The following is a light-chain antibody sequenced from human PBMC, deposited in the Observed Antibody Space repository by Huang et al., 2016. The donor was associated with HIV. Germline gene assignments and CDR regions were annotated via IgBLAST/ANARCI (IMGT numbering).Light chain of an antibody. Sequence: IQLTQSPSSLSASVGDTVTITCRASQGTGNYLAWYQQKPGKAPNLLIYGASPLQSGVPSRFSGSGSGTDFTLAISSLQPEDSATYYCQQVNTYPLTFGGGTKVVIK. CDR1: QGTGNY. CDR3: QQVNTYPLT. J-gene: IGKJ4*01. V-gene: IGKV1-9*01. CDR2: GAS.